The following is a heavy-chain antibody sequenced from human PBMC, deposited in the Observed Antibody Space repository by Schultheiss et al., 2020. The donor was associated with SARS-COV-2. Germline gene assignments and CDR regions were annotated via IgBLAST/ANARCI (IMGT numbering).Heavy chain of an antibody. V-gene: IGHV4-34*11. Sequence: SETLSLTCAVYGWSFSGYYWSWIRQPPGKGLEWIGYIYYSGSTNYNPSLKSRVTISVDTSKNQFSLKLSSVTAADTAVYYCARDREECSSTSCYFWFDPWGQGTLVTVSS. CDR3: ARDREECSSTSCYFWFDP. J-gene: IGHJ5*02. CDR1: GWSFSGYY. CDR2: IYYSGST. D-gene: IGHD2-2*01.